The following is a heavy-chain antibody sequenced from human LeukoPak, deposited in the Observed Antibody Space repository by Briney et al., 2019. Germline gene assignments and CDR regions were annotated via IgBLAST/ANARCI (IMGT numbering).Heavy chain of an antibody. V-gene: IGHV4-59*08. CDR2: IYYSGST. CDR3: ARHRGATRFDY. Sequence: SETLSLTCTVSGGSISSYYWSWIRQPPGKGLEWIGYIYYSGSTNYNPSLKSRVTISVDTSKNQFSLKLSSVTAADTAVYYRARHRGATRFDYWGQGTLVTVSS. J-gene: IGHJ4*02. CDR1: GGSISSYY. D-gene: IGHD1-26*01.